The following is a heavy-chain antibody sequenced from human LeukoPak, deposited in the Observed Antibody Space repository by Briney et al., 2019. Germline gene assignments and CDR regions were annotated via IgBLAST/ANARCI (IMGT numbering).Heavy chain of an antibody. V-gene: IGHV4-59*01. Sequence: SETLSLTCTVSGGSIGSYYWSWIRQPPGKGLEWIGYIYYSGSTNYNPSLKSQVTISVDTSKNQFSLKLSSVGAADTAVYYCARVRDGYNDCWGQGTLVTVSS. CDR1: GGSIGSYY. D-gene: IGHD5-24*01. CDR3: ARVRDGYNDC. J-gene: IGHJ4*02. CDR2: IYYSGST.